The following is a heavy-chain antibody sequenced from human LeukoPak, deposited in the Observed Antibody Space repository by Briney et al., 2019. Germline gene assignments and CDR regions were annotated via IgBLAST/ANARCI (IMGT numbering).Heavy chain of an antibody. V-gene: IGHV3-23*01. J-gene: IGHJ4*02. CDR2: ISGSGGST. CDR1: GFTFSSYS. D-gene: IGHD3-22*01. Sequence: GGSLRLSCAASGFTFSSYSMNWVRQAPGKGLEWVSAISGSGGSTYYADSVKGRFTISRDNSKNTLYLQMNSLRAEDTAVYYCAKVPDNYYDSSGYYPRNYFDYWGQGTLVTVSS. CDR3: AKVPDNYYDSSGYYPRNYFDY.